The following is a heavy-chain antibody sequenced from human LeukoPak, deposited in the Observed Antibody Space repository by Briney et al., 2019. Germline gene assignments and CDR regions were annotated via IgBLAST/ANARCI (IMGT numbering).Heavy chain of an antibody. Sequence: PSETLSLTCTVSGGSNSSYYWTWIRQPPGKGLEWIGYIHTSGSTNYNPSLKSRVTMSVDMSKNQFPLRLTPVTAADTAVYYCVRPGQSNWWVYFNYWGQGTAVTVSS. D-gene: IGHD2-15*01. CDR3: VRPGQSNWWVYFNY. V-gene: IGHV4-4*09. J-gene: IGHJ4*02. CDR2: IHTSGST. CDR1: GGSNSSYY.